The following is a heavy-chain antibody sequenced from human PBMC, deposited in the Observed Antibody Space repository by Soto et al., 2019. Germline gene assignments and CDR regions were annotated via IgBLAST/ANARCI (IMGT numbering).Heavy chain of an antibody. CDR3: ARGRYGDY. CDR1: GYTFTSYG. D-gene: IGHD1-1*01. CDR2: ISAHNGNT. V-gene: IGHV1-18*01. Sequence: QVHLVQSGAEVKKPGASVKVSCKASGYTFTSYGITWVRQAPGQGLEWMGWISAHNGNTDYAQKLQGRVIVTRDTSPSTAYMELRRLSIADTAVYYCARGRYGDYWGQGALVTVSS. J-gene: IGHJ4*02.